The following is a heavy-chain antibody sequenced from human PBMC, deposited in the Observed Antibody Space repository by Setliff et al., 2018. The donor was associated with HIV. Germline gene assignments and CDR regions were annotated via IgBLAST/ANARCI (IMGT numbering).Heavy chain of an antibody. V-gene: IGHV1-69*05. D-gene: IGHD2-2*01. CDR2: IIPISGTA. J-gene: IGHJ5*02. CDR1: GDTFSTYA. Sequence: GASVKVSCKASGDTFSTYAISWVRQAPGQGLEWMGGIIPISGTANYAQKFQGRVTITTDESTSTAYMELSGLRSEDTAVYYCARDFGGYCSSMSCPGLFDPWGQGTLVTVSS. CDR3: ARDFGGYCSSMSCPGLFDP.